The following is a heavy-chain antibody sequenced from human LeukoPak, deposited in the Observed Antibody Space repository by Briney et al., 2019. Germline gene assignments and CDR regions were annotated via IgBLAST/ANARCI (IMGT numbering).Heavy chain of an antibody. Sequence: PSETLSLTCTVSGGSISSGGYYWSWLRQHPGKGLEWIGYIYYSGSTYYNPSLKSRVTISVDTSKNQFSLKLSSVTAADTVVYYCVRVVIGMSVYFDYWGQGTLVTVSS. V-gene: IGHV4-31*03. J-gene: IGHJ4*02. D-gene: IGHD3-22*01. CDR2: IYYSGST. CDR3: VRVVIGMSVYFDY. CDR1: GGSISSGGYY.